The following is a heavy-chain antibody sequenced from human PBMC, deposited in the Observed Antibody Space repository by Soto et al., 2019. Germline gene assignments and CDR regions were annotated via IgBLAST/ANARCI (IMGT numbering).Heavy chain of an antibody. V-gene: IGHV3-64D*06. CDR3: AIQNGQWLAYLDY. J-gene: IGHJ4*02. Sequence: PGGSLRLSCSASGFTFSSYAMHWVRQAPGKGLEYVSAISSNGGSTYYADSVKGRFTISRDNSKNTLYLQMSSLRAEDTAVYYCAIQNGQWLAYLDYWGQGTLVTVSS. CDR2: ISSNGGST. CDR1: GFTFSSYA. D-gene: IGHD6-19*01.